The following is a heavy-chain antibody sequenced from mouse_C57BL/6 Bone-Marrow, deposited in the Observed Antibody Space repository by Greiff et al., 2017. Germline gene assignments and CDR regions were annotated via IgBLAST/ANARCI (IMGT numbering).Heavy chain of an antibody. CDR3: AGNYYGSSYAMDY. CDR1: GFTFTDYY. J-gene: IGHJ4*01. D-gene: IGHD1-1*01. CDR2: IRNKANGYTT. Sequence: EVKLMESGGGLVQPGGSLSLSCAASGFTFTDYYMSWVRQPPGKALEWLGFIRNKANGYTTEYSASVKGRFIISRDNSQSILYLQMNALRAEDSPTYYCAGNYYGSSYAMDYWGQGTTVTVSS. V-gene: IGHV7-3*01.